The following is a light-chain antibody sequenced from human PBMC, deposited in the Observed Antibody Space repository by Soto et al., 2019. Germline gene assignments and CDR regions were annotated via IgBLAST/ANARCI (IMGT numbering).Light chain of an antibody. V-gene: IGLV1-40*01. Sequence: QSVLTQPPSVSGAPGQRVTISCTGSSSNIGAGDDVNWYQQLPGTAPKLLIFGDSNRPSGVPDRFSGSKSGTSASLAITGLQAADEADYYCQSSDSRLSGSDVFGTGTKVTVL. CDR1: SSNIGAGDD. CDR2: GDS. CDR3: QSSDSRLSGSDV. J-gene: IGLJ1*01.